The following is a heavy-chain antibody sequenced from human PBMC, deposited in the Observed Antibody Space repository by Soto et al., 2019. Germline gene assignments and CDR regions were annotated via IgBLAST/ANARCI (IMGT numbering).Heavy chain of an antibody. J-gene: IGHJ6*02. CDR1: GGTFRSYA. CDR3: ARAGSSSSGDYYYYGMDV. D-gene: IGHD6-6*01. CDR2: IIPIFGTA. Sequence: GASVKVSCNASGGTFRSYAISWVRQAPGQGLEWMGGIIPIFGTANYAQKFQGRVTITAEESTSTAYMELSSLRSEDTAAYYCARAGSSSSGDYYYYGMDVWGQGTTVTVSS. V-gene: IGHV1-69*13.